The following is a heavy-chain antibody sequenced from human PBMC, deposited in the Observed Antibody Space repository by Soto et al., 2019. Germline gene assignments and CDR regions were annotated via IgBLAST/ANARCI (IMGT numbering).Heavy chain of an antibody. CDR1: GGLFSSYP. D-gene: IGHD3-22*01. J-gene: IGHJ4*02. V-gene: IGHV1-69*01. CDR2: IIPVFHTA. CDR3: ARGGSCYTWFNEF. Sequence: QVQLVQSGAEVKKPGSSVKVSCKASGGLFSSYPISWVRQVPGQGLEWMGGIIPVFHTAYYTQRFQGRVTIIADESTNTAYMELSSLRSADTAIYYCARGGSCYTWFNEFWGQGTLVTVSS.